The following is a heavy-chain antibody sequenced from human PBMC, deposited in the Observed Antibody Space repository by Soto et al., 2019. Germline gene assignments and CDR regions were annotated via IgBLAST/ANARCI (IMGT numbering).Heavy chain of an antibody. J-gene: IGHJ4*02. D-gene: IGHD3-22*01. Sequence: QVQLVESGGGVVQPGRSLRLSCAASGFIFSNYVMYWVRQAPGKGLEWVAFMSYDGTTKYYADSVKGRFTISRDNSTTSLYLQMNFRGPEDSYVYLCERGLLSSRYFDYWGQGTLVTVSS. CDR3: ERGLLSSRYFDY. CDR1: GFIFSNYV. CDR2: MSYDGTTK. V-gene: IGHV3-30-3*01.